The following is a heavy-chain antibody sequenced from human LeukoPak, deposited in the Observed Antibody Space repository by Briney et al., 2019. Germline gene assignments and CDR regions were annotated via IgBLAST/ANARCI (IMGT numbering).Heavy chain of an antibody. V-gene: IGHV3-30*02. D-gene: IGHD6-13*01. Sequence: PGASVTLSCTASGFTFSSYGKHWVRQPPGKGLERVGFIRYDGSNKYYADSVKGRFTISRDNSKNTLYLQMNSLRAEDTAVYYCAKAREAGWYRARGVYCMDVWGQGTTVTVSS. J-gene: IGHJ6*02. CDR1: GFTFSSYG. CDR3: AKAREAGWYRARGVYCMDV. CDR2: IRYDGSNK.